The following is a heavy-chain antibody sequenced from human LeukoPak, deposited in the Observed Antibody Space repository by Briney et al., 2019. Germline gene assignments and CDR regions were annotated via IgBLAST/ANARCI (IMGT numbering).Heavy chain of an antibody. CDR2: IRYDGSNK. CDR1: GVTFSSYG. D-gene: IGHD6-13*01. Sequence: WGSLRLSCTASGVTFSSYGMHWVRQAPGQGLGWVAFIRYDGSNKYYADSAKSRFTISSDNSKNTLYLQMNSLRAEDTAVYYCAKIGRVAAAGTSYHYYFYYMDVWGKGTTVTISS. V-gene: IGHV3-30*02. CDR3: AKIGRVAAAGTSYHYYFYYMDV. J-gene: IGHJ6*03.